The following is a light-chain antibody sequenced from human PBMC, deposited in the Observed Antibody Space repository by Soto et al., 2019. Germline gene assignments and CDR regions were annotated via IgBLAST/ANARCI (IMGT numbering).Light chain of an antibody. Sequence: EIFLTPAPATLTWTAGERATLSCRASQSISVNLAWYQQKRGQAPRLLIYGASTRATGIPARFSGSGSGTEFTLTISSLQSEDFADYYCQQYDDWPLTFGGGTKVDIK. CDR1: QSISVN. CDR3: QQYDDWPLT. V-gene: IGKV3-15*01. CDR2: GAS. J-gene: IGKJ4*01.